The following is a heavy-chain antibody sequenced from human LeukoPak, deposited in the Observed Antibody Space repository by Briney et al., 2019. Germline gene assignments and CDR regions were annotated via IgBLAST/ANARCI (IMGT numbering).Heavy chain of an antibody. CDR3: AREVKVPGELLGGFDS. V-gene: IGHV1-2*02. D-gene: IGHD3-10*01. CDR2: INPNSGGT. Sequence: ASVKVSCKASGYTFSDYYMHWVRQAPGQGLEWMGWINPNSGGTNFAQRFQGRVTMTRDTSIRTAYMELTSLRSDDTAFYYCAREVKVPGELLGGFDSWGQGSLVTVSS. CDR1: GYTFSDYY. J-gene: IGHJ5*01.